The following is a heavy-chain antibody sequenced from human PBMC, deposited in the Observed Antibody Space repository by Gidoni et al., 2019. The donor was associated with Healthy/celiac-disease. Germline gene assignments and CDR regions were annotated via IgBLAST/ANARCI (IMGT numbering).Heavy chain of an antibody. Sequence: EVQLVESGGGLVKPGGSLRLSCAASGFTFSNAWLSWVRQAPGKGLEWVGRIKSKTDGGTTDYAAPVKGRFTISRDDSKNTLYLQMNSLKTEDTAVYYCAVYYYDSSGYQKSPNYFDYWGQGTLVTVSS. V-gene: IGHV3-15*01. CDR2: IKSKTDGGTT. CDR1: GFTFSNAW. D-gene: IGHD3-22*01. CDR3: AVYYYDSSGYQKSPNYFDY. J-gene: IGHJ4*02.